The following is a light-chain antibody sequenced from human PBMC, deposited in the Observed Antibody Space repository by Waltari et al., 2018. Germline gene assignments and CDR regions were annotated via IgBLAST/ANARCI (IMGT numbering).Light chain of an antibody. CDR2: EVS. Sequence: QSALTQPASVSGSPGQSITISCPGTSSDIGSYNLVSWYQHHPGKAPKLMIYEVSRRPSGVSNRFSGSKSGNTASLTISGLQAEDEADYFCCSYAGSSTVVFGGGTKLTVL. CDR3: CSYAGSSTVV. CDR1: SSDIGSYNL. V-gene: IGLV2-23*02. J-gene: IGLJ2*01.